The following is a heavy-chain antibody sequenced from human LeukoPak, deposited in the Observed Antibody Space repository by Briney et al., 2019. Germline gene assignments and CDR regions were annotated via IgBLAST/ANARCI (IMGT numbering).Heavy chain of an antibody. CDR1: GFTFSNYS. Sequence: PGRSLRLSCAASGFTFSNYSMHWVRQAPGKGLEWVALISYDGSNKYFADSVKGRFTISRDNSKNTLYLQMHSLRAEDTAVYYCAKDNVAAAGRYFDYWGQGTLVTVSS. CDR3: AKDNVAAAGRYFDY. V-gene: IGHV3-30*18. CDR2: ISYDGSNK. J-gene: IGHJ4*02. D-gene: IGHD6-13*01.